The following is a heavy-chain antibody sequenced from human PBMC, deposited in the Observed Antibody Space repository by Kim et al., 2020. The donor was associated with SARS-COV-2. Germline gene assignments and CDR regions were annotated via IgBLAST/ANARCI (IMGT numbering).Heavy chain of an antibody. J-gene: IGHJ6*02. V-gene: IGHV1-2*06. CDR1: GYTFTGYY. CDR3: ARGSHVLLWFGEAPPGKGSYYCYGMDV. CDR2: INPNSGGT. D-gene: IGHD3-10*01. Sequence: ASVKVSCKASGYTFTGYYMHWVRQAPGQGLEWMGRINPNSGGTNYAQKFQGRVTMTRDTSISTAYMELSRLRSDDTAVYYCARGSHVLLWFGEAPPGKGSYYCYGMDVWGQGTTVTVSS.